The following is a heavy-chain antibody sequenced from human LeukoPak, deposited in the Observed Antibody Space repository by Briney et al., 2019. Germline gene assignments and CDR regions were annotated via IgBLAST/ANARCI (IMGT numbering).Heavy chain of an antibody. CDR3: AKEQVSYYGDLYDAFDI. D-gene: IGHD4-17*01. CDR1: RFTFSNYG. V-gene: IGHV3-30*18. J-gene: IGHJ3*02. CDR2: ISYDGGNK. Sequence: PGGSLRLSCAASRFTFSNYGMHWVRQAPGKGLEWVAVISYDGGNKYYADSVRGRFTISRDDSKNTLYLQMNSLRAEDTAVYYCAKEQVSYYGDLYDAFDIWGQGTMVTVTS.